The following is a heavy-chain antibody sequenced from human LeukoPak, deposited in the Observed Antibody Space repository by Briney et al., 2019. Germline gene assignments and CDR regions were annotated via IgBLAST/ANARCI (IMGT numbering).Heavy chain of an antibody. CDR2: INPNSGGT. CDR1: GYTFTGYY. D-gene: IGHD3-10*01. J-gene: IGHJ5*02. CDR3: ARGQGRVTMVRGVITFSRFDP. Sequence: GASVEVSCKASGYTFTGYYMHWVRQAPGQGLEWMGWINPNSGGTNYAQKFQGRVTMTRDTSISTAYMELSRLRSDDTAVYYCARGQGRVTMVRGVITFSRFDPWGQGTLVTVSS. V-gene: IGHV1-2*02.